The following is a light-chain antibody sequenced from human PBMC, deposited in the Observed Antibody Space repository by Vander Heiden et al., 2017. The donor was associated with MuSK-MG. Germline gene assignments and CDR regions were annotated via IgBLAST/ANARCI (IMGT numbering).Light chain of an antibody. J-gene: IGLJ2*01. CDR1: SSNIGRNT. CDR3: AAWDDSLNGPVV. V-gene: IGLV1-44*01. CDR2: CNN. Sequence: QSVLTQPPSASGTPGQRVTLSWSGSSSNIGRNTVIWYQQLPGPAPKLLIYCNNPRPSGVPDRFSGSKSGTSASLAISGLQSEDEADYYCAAWDDSLNGPVVFGGGTKLTVL.